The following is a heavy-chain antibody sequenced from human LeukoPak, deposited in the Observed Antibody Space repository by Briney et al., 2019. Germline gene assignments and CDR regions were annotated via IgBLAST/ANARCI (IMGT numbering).Heavy chain of an antibody. CDR1: GFTFSNYW. CDR2: IKQDRSEE. J-gene: IGHJ4*02. V-gene: IGHV3-7*05. Sequence: SGGSLRLSCAASGFTFSNYWMSWVRQAPGKGLEWVANIKQDRSEEYYVDSVKGRFTISRDNAKNSLYLQMNSLRAEDTAVYYCARQAYSSGRYFPFDYWGQGTLVTVSS. CDR3: ARQAYSSGRYFPFDY. D-gene: IGHD3-22*01.